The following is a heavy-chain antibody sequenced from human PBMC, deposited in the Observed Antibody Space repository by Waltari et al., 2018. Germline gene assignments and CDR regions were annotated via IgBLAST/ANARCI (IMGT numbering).Heavy chain of an antibody. J-gene: IGHJ4*02. CDR1: GYTLTELS. D-gene: IGHD6-13*01. CDR2: VGPEDGET. CDR3: ATLLYSSSPFDY. V-gene: IGHV1-24*01. Sequence: QVQLVQSGAEVKKPGASVKVSCKVSGYTLTELSMHWVRQAPGKGLGWMGGVGPEDGETIYEQKFHGRVTMTEDTSTDTAYMELSSLRSEDTAVYYCATLLYSSSPFDYWGQGTLVTVSS.